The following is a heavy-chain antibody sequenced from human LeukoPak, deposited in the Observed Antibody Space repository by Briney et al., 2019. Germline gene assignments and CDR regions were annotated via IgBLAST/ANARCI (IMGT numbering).Heavy chain of an antibody. CDR1: GGTFSSYA. Sequence: ASVKVSCKASGGTFSSYAISWVRQAPGQGLEWMGRVIPILGIANYAQKFQGRVTITADKSTSTAYMELSSLRSEDTAVYYCARDVVVTAAPFDPWGQGTLVTVSP. CDR3: ARDVVVTAAPFDP. CDR2: VIPILGIA. V-gene: IGHV1-69*04. J-gene: IGHJ5*02. D-gene: IGHD2-21*02.